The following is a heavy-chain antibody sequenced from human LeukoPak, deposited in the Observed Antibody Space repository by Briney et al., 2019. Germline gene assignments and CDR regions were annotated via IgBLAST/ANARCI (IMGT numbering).Heavy chain of an antibody. Sequence: SETLSLTCTGSGGSISSSTYYWGWIRQPPGKGLEWIGSIYYSGTTYYNPSLKSRVTISMDMSKNQFSLKLSSVTAADTAVYYCARQDNYYFDYWGQGILVTVSS. D-gene: IGHD1-20*01. CDR1: GGSISSSTYY. CDR2: IYYSGTT. CDR3: ARQDNYYFDY. J-gene: IGHJ4*02. V-gene: IGHV4-39*01.